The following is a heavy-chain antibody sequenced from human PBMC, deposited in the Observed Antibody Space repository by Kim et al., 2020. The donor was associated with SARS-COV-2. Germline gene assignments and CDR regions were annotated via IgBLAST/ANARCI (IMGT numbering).Heavy chain of an antibody. V-gene: IGHV4-4*07. Sequence: SETLSLTCTVSGGSISSYYWSWIRQPAGKGLEWIGRIYTSGSTNYNPSLKSRVTMSVDTSKNQFSLKLSSVTAADTAVYYCARSATGYSNYEGPDFDYWGQGTLVTVSS. CDR3: ARSATGYSNYEGPDFDY. CDR1: GGSISSYY. D-gene: IGHD4-4*01. CDR2: IYTSGST. J-gene: IGHJ4*02.